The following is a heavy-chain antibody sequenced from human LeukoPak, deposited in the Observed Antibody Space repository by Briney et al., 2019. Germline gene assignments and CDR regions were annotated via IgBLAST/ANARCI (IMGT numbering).Heavy chain of an antibody. V-gene: IGHV1-46*03. D-gene: IGHD2-8*01. CDR1: GYTFTSYY. Sequence: ASVKVSCKASGYTFTSYYMHWVRQAPGQGLDWMGIINPSGCSTSYAQKFQGRLTMTRDTSTSTVYMDLSSLRSEDTAVYYCARDGLMAYARRYFYYYMDVWGKGTTVTVSS. J-gene: IGHJ6*03. CDR2: INPSGCST. CDR3: ARDGLMAYARRYFYYYMDV.